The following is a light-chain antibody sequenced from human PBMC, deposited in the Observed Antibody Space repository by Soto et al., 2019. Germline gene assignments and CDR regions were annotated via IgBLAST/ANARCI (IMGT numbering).Light chain of an antibody. V-gene: IGKV1-33*01. CDR1: QDISNY. Sequence: DLQMTQSPSSLSASVGDRVIISCQASQDISNYLNWYQQKPGKAPKLLISDASKLEAGVPSRFNGRGSGTEFTVTISSLQPEDIATYYCQQYDSLPLSFGPGTKVDI. CDR3: QQYDSLPLS. J-gene: IGKJ3*01. CDR2: DAS.